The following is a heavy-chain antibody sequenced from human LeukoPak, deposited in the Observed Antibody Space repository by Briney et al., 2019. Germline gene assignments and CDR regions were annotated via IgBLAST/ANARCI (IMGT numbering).Heavy chain of an antibody. CDR1: AFTFNIYT. J-gene: IGHJ4*02. CDR2: ISYDGSDK. D-gene: IGHD5-12*01. V-gene: IGHV3-30*04. Sequence: PGGCLRLSCAASAFTFNIYTMHWVRQAPGKALEWVAVISYDGSDKYYADSVKGRFTISRDNSKSTLYLQMNSLRVEDTAVYSCARESGLPAYFDYWGQGTLVTVSS. CDR3: ARESGLPAYFDY.